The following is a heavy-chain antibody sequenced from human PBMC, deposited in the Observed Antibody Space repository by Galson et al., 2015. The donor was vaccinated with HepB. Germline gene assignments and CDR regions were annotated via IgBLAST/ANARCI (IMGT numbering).Heavy chain of an antibody. Sequence: SAKVSCKASGYTFTGYYMHWVRQAPGQGLEWMGRINPNSGGTNYAQKFQGRVTMTRDTSISTAYMELSRLRSDDTAVYYCARRVVAATNWFDPWGQGTLVTVSS. D-gene: IGHD2-15*01. CDR3: ARRVVAATNWFDP. J-gene: IGHJ5*02. V-gene: IGHV1-2*06. CDR1: GYTFTGYY. CDR2: INPNSGGT.